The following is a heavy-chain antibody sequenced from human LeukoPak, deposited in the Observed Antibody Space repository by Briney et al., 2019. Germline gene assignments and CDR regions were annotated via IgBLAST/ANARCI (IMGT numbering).Heavy chain of an antibody. J-gene: IGHJ3*02. CDR3: ARHPFVTTLDDGFDI. CDR1: NGSISGSSYC. Sequence: PSETLSLTCSVSNGSISGSSYCWGWIRQPPGKGLEWIGSIYYSGSTYYNPSLKSRVTISVDTSNYRFSLNLNSVTAADTAVYYCARHPFVTTLDDGFDIWGQGTMVTVSS. CDR2: IYYSGST. D-gene: IGHD4-11*01. V-gene: IGHV4-39*01.